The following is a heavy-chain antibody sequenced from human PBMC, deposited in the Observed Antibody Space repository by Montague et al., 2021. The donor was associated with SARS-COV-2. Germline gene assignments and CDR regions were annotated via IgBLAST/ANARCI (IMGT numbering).Heavy chain of an antibody. CDR1: GASISNHY. CDR3: ARISRNTGFVGVFDI. Sequence: SETLSLTCSVSGASISNHYWGWIRQPPGKGLEWIGYISKLGNTKYNTSLKSPATISTDTPKNQFSLRLSSVTAADTAVYYCARISRNTGFVGVFDIWGQGTLVTVS. CDR2: ISKLGNT. J-gene: IGHJ3*02. D-gene: IGHD2-8*02. V-gene: IGHV4-59*11.